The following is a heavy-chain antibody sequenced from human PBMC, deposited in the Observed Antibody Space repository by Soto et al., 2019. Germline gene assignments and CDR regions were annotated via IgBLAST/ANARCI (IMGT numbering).Heavy chain of an antibody. CDR3: ARVVNPTGTTPFDS. Sequence: QVTLKESGPVLVKPTETLTLTCTVSGFSLSDSRMGVSWIRQPPGKALEGLAHIFSSDAESYSTSLRTRLTTSKDTSKGPVLLTVTKVEPVDTATYYCARVVNPTGTTPFDSWGQGTLVTVSS. CDR2: IFSSDAE. J-gene: IGHJ5*01. CDR1: GFSLSDSRMG. D-gene: IGHD1-1*01. V-gene: IGHV2-26*01.